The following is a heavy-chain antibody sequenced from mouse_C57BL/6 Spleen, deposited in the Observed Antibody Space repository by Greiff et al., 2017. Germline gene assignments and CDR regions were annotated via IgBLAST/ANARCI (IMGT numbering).Heavy chain of an antibody. CDR2: IDPSDSYT. CDR3: ARGAYYFDY. J-gene: IGHJ2*01. CDR1: GYTFTSYW. V-gene: IGHV1-59*01. Sequence: VQLQQSGAELVRPGTSVKLSCKASGYTFTSYWMHWVKQRPGQGLEWIGVIDPSDSYTNYNQKFKGKATLTVDTSSSTAYMQLSSLTSEDSAVYYCARGAYYFDYWGQGTTLTVSS.